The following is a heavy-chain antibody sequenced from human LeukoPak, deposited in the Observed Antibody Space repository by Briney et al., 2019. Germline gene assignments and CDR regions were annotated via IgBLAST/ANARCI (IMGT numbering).Heavy chain of an antibody. CDR1: GGTFSSYA. V-gene: IGHV1-69*13. CDR2: IIPIFGTA. J-gene: IGHJ4*02. D-gene: IGHD3-22*01. Sequence: ASVKVSCKASGGTFSSYAISWVRQAPGQGLEWMGGIIPIFGTANYAQKFQGRVTITADESTSTAYMELSSLRSEDTAVYYCARMVYDTSGYYPSFDYWGQGTLVTVSS. CDR3: ARMVYDTSGYYPSFDY.